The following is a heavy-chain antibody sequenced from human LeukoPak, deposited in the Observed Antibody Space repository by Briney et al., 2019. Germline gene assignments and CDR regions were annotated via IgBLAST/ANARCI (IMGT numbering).Heavy chain of an antibody. J-gene: IGHJ4*02. CDR2: LNSDYNI. CDR1: GFTFSSYN. D-gene: IGHD3-9*01. V-gene: IGHV3-69-1*01. CDR3: ARVLTGSYFDY. Sequence: PGGSLRLSCAASGFTFSSYNMNWVRQAPGKGLEWVSCLNSDYNIYYAGSVKGRFTISRDNAKNSLYLQMNSLRAEDTAVYYCARVLTGSYFDYWGQGTLVTVSS.